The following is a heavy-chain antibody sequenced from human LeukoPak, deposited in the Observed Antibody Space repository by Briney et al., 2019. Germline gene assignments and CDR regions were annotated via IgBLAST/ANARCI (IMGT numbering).Heavy chain of an antibody. D-gene: IGHD3-16*01. CDR3: ARRLRPGDYFDY. CDR2: LYNSGST. Sequence: SETLSLTCTVSGGSIDSSTYYWGWIRQPPGKGLEWIGSLYNSGSTYRNPSLSSRVTIFADMSKNQFSLKLTSVTAADTAVYYCARRLRPGDYFDYWGQGILVTVSS. CDR1: GGSIDSSTYY. V-gene: IGHV4-39*01. J-gene: IGHJ4*02.